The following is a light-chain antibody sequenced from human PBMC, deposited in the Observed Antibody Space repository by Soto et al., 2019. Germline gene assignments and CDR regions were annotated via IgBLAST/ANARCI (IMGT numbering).Light chain of an antibody. V-gene: IGKV1-5*01. CDR1: ESIDNW. CDR2: DAS. CDR3: QQYNSYSWT. J-gene: IGKJ1*01. Sequence: DMQMTQSPSTLSASLGDTVTITCRASESIDNWLAWYQQKPGKAPKLLIYDASSLESGVPSRFSGSGSGTEFTLTISSLQPDDFATYYCQQYNSYSWTFGQGTKVDIK.